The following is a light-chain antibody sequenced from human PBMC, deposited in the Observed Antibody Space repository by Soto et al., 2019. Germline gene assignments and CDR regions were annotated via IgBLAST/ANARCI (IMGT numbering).Light chain of an antibody. Sequence: IAFTQSPGTLSLCPGKTPTFFCRFSQNISNYLIWYQQKPGQAPRLLIYDVSNRATGIPARFSGSGSGTDFTLTISRLEPEDFAVYYCQQYGSSPLITFGQGTRLEIK. CDR3: QQYGSSPLIT. CDR2: DVS. J-gene: IGKJ5*01. CDR1: QNISNY. V-gene: IGKV3-20*01.